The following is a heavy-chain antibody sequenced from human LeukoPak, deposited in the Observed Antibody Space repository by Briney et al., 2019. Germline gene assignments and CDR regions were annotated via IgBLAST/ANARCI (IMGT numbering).Heavy chain of an antibody. CDR3: ARDYYYDSSGYYPDAFDI. J-gene: IGHJ3*02. Sequence: SETLSLTCTVSGGSISSYYWSWIRQPAGKGLEWIGRIYTSGSTNYNPSLKSRVTISVDTSKNQFSLKLSSVTAADTAVYYCARDYYYDSSGYYPDAFDIWGQGTMVTVSS. CDR1: GGSISSYY. CDR2: IYTSGST. V-gene: IGHV4-4*07. D-gene: IGHD3-22*01.